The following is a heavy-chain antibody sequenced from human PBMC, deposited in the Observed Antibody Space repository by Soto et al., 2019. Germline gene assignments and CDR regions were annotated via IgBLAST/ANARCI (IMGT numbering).Heavy chain of an antibody. D-gene: IGHD3-16*01. J-gene: IGHJ4*02. V-gene: IGHV3-23*01. Sequence: GWSLRLSCVASGFTFSSYAMTWVRQAPGKGLEWVSAISGGDGSPSYADSVKGRFTISRDNSKNTLYLHMNSLRADDTAAYYCAKWHTYNYDSLAFSGFDCWGQGTQVTASS. CDR3: AKWHTYNYDSLAFSGFDC. CDR2: ISGGDGSP. CDR1: GFTFSSYA.